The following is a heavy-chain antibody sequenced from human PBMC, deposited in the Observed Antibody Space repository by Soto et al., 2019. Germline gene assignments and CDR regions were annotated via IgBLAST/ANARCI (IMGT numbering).Heavy chain of an antibody. Sequence: APVKVCSKTSGFTFSSFSVHWVRHSRGQRLQWIGWIDVGSANANYAHMLQERVSISRDMSTSSAYMELSSQRPEVTAVYYSATDVGGYIDGLARHWGPGTLVTVSS. V-gene: IGHV1-58*01. J-gene: IGHJ4*02. D-gene: IGHD1-26*01. CDR3: ATDVGGYIDGLARH. CDR1: GFTFSSFS. CDR2: IDVGSANA.